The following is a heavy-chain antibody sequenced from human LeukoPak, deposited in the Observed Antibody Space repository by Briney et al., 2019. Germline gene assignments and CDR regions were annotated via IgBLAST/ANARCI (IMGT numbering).Heavy chain of an antibody. J-gene: IGHJ4*02. CDR3: ARSTRSWIDY. CDR1: GFTFSDYA. D-gene: IGHD2-2*01. V-gene: IGHV3-30-3*01. Sequence: GRSLRLSCAASGFTFSDYALHWVRQAPGKGLEWVADILYDGSNQCHADSVRGRFTISRDNSKNALYLQMNSLRIEDTAVYYCARSTRSWIDYWGQGTLVTVSS. CDR2: ILYDGSNQ.